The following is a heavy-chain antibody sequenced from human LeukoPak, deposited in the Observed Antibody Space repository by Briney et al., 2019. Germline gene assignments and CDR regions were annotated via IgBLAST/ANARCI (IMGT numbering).Heavy chain of an antibody. D-gene: IGHD3-10*01. Sequence: RAGRSLRLSCAASGFTVSSNYMSSVRQAPRKGLEWVSIIYSGGNTYYADSVKGRFTISRDNSKNTLYVQMNSLRAEDTAFYYCATTGSSTFGFDNWGQGTLITVSS. CDR1: GFTVSSNY. V-gene: IGHV3-53*01. CDR2: IYSGGNT. J-gene: IGHJ4*02. CDR3: ATTGSSTFGFDN.